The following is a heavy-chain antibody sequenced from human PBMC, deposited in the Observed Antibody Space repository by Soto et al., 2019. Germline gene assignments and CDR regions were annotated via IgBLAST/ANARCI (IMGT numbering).Heavy chain of an antibody. Sequence: ESLKISCKGSGYSFTSYWIGWVRQMPGKGLEWMGIIYPGDSDTRYSPSFQGQVTISADKSISTAYLQWSSLKASDTAMYYCARSDSSSWTKKVDAFDIWGQGTMVTVSS. CDR3: ARSDSSSWTKKVDAFDI. V-gene: IGHV5-51*01. D-gene: IGHD6-13*01. CDR1: GYSFTSYW. J-gene: IGHJ3*02. CDR2: IYPGDSDT.